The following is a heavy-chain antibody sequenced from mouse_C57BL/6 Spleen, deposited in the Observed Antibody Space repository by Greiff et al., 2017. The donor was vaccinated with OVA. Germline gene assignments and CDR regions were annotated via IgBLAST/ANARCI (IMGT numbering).Heavy chain of an antibody. CDR1: GYAFTNYL. CDR2: INPGSGGT. CDR3: ARSRGLYRDYFDD. J-gene: IGHJ2*01. V-gene: IGHV1-54*01. D-gene: IGHD2-1*01. Sequence: QVQLQQSGAELVRPGTSVKVSCKASGYAFTNYLIEWVKQRPGQGLEWIGVINPGSGGTNYNEKFKGKATLTADKSSSTAYMQLSSLTSEDSAVYFCARSRGLYRDYFDDWGQGTTLTVSS.